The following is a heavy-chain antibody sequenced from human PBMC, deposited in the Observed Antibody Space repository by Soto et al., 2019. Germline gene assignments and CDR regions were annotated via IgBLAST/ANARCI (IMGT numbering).Heavy chain of an antibody. Sequence: SETLSLTCTVSAGSIATSYWSWIRQPLGKALEWIGYISYRGSTNYNPSLKSRLTISIDTSKSQISLKLTSMTTADTAVYYCASSGIVGREVNTWFDPWGQGTLVTV. J-gene: IGHJ5*02. CDR2: ISYRGST. CDR3: ASSGIVGREVNTWFDP. D-gene: IGHD3-22*01. CDR1: AGSIATSY. V-gene: IGHV4-59*01.